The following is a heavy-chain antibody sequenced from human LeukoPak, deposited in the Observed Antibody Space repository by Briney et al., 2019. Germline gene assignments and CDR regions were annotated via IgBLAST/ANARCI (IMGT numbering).Heavy chain of an antibody. D-gene: IGHD4-11*01. CDR2: IYYSGST. V-gene: IGHV4-30-4*01. CDR3: ARDLNDYSNSDGMDV. J-gene: IGHJ6*02. Sequence: KPSATLSLTCTVSGGSISSGDYYWSWICQPPGKGLEWFGYIYYSGSTYYNPSLKSRVTISVDTSKNQFSLKLSSVTAADTAVYYCARDLNDYSNSDGMDVWGQGTTVTVSS. CDR1: GGSISSGDYY.